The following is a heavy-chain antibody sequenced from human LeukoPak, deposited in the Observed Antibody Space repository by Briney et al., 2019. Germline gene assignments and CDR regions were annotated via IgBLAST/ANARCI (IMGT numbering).Heavy chain of an antibody. V-gene: IGHV3-30*02. Sequence: GGSLRLSCAASGFTFSSYGMHWVRQAPGKGLEWVAFIRYDGSNKYYADSVKGRFTISRDNSKNTLYLQMNSLRAEDTAVYYCARDGMIVVVRGAFDIWGQGTMVTVSS. CDR2: IRYDGSNK. CDR3: ARDGMIVVVRGAFDI. D-gene: IGHD3-22*01. CDR1: GFTFSSYG. J-gene: IGHJ3*02.